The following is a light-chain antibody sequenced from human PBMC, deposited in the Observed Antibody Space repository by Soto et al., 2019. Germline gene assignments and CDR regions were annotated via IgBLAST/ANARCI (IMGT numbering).Light chain of an antibody. CDR2: GAS. Sequence: EIVMTQSPATLSVSPGERATLSCRASQSVGSHLAWYQQRPGQAPRLLIYGASYRATGIPARFSGSGSGTDFTLTISSLQSEDFAVYYCQQSDNWPPFTFGPGTKVDIK. CDR1: QSVGSH. J-gene: IGKJ3*01. CDR3: QQSDNWPPFT. V-gene: IGKV3-15*01.